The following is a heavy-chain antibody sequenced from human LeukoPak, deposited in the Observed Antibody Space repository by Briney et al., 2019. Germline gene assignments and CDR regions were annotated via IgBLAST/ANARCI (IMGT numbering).Heavy chain of an antibody. Sequence: PGGSLGLSCAASGFTFNIYGMHWVRQAPGKGLEWVAVISYDGSNKYYADSVKGRFNISRDNSKNTLYLQMNSLKTEDTAVYYCTTKNYYDSSGTAPWGQGTLVTVSS. V-gene: IGHV3-30*03. CDR3: TTKNYYDSSGTAP. J-gene: IGHJ5*02. D-gene: IGHD3-22*01. CDR1: GFTFNIYG. CDR2: ISYDGSNK.